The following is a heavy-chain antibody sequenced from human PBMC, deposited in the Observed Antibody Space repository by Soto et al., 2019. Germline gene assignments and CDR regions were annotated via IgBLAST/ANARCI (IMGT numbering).Heavy chain of an antibody. J-gene: IGHJ6*02. CDR1: GYTFTSYY. Sequence: ASVKVSCKASGYTFTSYYMHWVRQAPGQGLEWMGIINPSGGSTSYAQKFQGRVTMTRDTSTSTVYMGLSSLRSEDTAVYYCASELAAAGTEYYYYYGMDVWGQGTTVTVSS. D-gene: IGHD6-13*01. CDR3: ASELAAAGTEYYYYYGMDV. CDR2: INPSGGST. V-gene: IGHV1-46*01.